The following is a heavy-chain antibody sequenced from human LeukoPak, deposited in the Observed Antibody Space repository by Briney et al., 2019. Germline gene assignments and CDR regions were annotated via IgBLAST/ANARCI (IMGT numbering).Heavy chain of an antibody. V-gene: IGHV1-69*13. CDR3: ARVYPRYCSGGSCYFDY. J-gene: IGHJ4*02. CDR1: GGTFSSYA. D-gene: IGHD2-15*01. Sequence: ASAKVSCKASGGTFSSYAISWVRQAPGQGLEWMGGIIPIFGTANYAQKFQGRVTITADESTSTAYMELSSLRSEDTAVYYCARVYPRYCSGGSCYFDYWGQGTLVTVSP. CDR2: IIPIFGTA.